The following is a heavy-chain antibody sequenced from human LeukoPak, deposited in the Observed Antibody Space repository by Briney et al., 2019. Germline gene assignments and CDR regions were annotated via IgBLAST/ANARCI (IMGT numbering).Heavy chain of an antibody. Sequence: PGGSLRLSCAASGFPFSSYGMNWVRQAPGKGLEGVSYISSGSSTIYYADSVKGRFTISRDNAKNSLYLQMNSLRAEDTAMYYCAREIAAAGNDAFDIWGQGTMVTVSS. V-gene: IGHV3-48*04. CDR3: AREIAAAGNDAFDI. CDR2: ISSGSSTI. D-gene: IGHD6-13*01. J-gene: IGHJ3*02. CDR1: GFPFSSYG.